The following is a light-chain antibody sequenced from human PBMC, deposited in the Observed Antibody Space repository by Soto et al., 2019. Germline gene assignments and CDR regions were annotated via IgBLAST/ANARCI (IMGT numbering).Light chain of an antibody. CDR1: QSIGSK. Sequence: EILMTQSPATLSVSPGERATLSCRASQSIGSKLAWYQQKPGQAPRLLFYGASSRATGIPARFGASGSGTEFTLTISSLQSEDFAVYSCQQYDNWPPTFGGGTKVEI. J-gene: IGKJ4*01. CDR3: QQYDNWPPT. V-gene: IGKV3-15*01. CDR2: GAS.